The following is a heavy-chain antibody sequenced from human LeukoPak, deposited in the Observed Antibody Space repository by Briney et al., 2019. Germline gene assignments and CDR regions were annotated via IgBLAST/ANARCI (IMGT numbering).Heavy chain of an antibody. CDR1: GFTFSSYG. Sequence: GRSLRLSCAASGFTFSSYGMHWVRQAPGKGLEWVAFIRYDGSNKYYADSVKGRFTISRDNSKNTLYPQMNSLRAEDTAVYYCAKDQGIFRWLRFAFDYWGQGTLVTVPS. D-gene: IGHD5-12*01. CDR2: IRYDGSNK. J-gene: IGHJ4*02. V-gene: IGHV3-30*02. CDR3: AKDQGIFRWLRFAFDY.